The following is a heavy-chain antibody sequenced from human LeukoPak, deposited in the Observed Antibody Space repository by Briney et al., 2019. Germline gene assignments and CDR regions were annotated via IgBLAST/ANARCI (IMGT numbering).Heavy chain of an antibody. Sequence: GASVKVSCKVSGYTLTELSMHWVRQAPGKGLEWRGGFDPEDGETIYAQKFQGRVTMTEDTSTDTAYMELSSLRSEDTAVYYCATAREEWELLLPDYWGQGTLVTVSS. CDR3: ATAREEWELLLPDY. CDR1: GYTLTELS. J-gene: IGHJ4*02. CDR2: FDPEDGET. D-gene: IGHD1-26*01. V-gene: IGHV1-24*01.